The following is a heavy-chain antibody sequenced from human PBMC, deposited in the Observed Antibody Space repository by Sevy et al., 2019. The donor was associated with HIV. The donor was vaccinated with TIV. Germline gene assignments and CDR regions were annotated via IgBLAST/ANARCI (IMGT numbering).Heavy chain of an antibody. J-gene: IGHJ5*02. CDR3: ALGNMVRGGKGFDP. V-gene: IGHV1-18*01. Sequence: ASVKVSCKASGYTFTSYGISWVRQAPGQGLEWMGWISAYNGNTNYAQKLQGRVTMTTDTSTSTAYMELRSLRSDDTAVYYCALGNMVRGGKGFDPWDQGTLVTVSS. D-gene: IGHD3-10*01. CDR1: GYTFTSYG. CDR2: ISAYNGNT.